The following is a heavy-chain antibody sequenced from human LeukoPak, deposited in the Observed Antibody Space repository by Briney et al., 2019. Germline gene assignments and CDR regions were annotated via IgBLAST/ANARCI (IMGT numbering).Heavy chain of an antibody. CDR2: IYYSGST. D-gene: IGHD3-10*01. Sequence: SGTLSLTCAVSGGSISSSDWWSWIRQPPGKGLEWIGCIYYSGSTNYNPSLKSRVTISVDTSKNQFSLKLSSVTAADTAVYYCARGGPGYYASGTLGYFDYWGQGTLVTVSS. J-gene: IGHJ4*02. CDR1: GGSISSSDW. CDR3: ARGGPGYYASGTLGYFDY. V-gene: IGHV4-61*01.